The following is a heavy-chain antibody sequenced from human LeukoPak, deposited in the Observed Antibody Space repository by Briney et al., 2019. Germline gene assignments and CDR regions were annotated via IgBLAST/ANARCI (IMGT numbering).Heavy chain of an antibody. CDR3: ARGGYCSGGSCYPLSGFDP. J-gene: IGHJ5*02. V-gene: IGHV1-3*01. Sequence: ASVKVSCKASGYTFTSYAMHWVRQAPGQRLEWIGWINAGNGNTKYSQKFQGRVTITRDTSASTAYMELSSLRSEDTAVYYCARGGYCSGGSCYPLSGFDPWGQGTLVTVSS. CDR1: GYTFTSYA. CDR2: INAGNGNT. D-gene: IGHD2-15*01.